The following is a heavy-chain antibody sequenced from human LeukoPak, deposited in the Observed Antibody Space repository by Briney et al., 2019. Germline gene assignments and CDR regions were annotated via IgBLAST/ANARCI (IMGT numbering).Heavy chain of an antibody. J-gene: IGHJ4*02. CDR3: ARDIVGAH. CDR1: GYKFNSNW. D-gene: IGHD1-26*01. CDR2: IYPGDSDT. Sequence: GESLKISCKASGYKFNSNWIVWVRQMPGKGLEWMGNIYPGDSDTTYSPSFQGQVTMSADKSISTAYLQWSSLKASDTAMYYCARDIVGAHWGQGTLVTVSS. V-gene: IGHV5-51*01.